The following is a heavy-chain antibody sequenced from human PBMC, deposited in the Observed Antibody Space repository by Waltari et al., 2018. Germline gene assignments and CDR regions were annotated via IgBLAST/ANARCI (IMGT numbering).Heavy chain of an antibody. CDR2: IIPIFGTA. J-gene: IGHJ3*01. CDR3: ARDHVYTYGTGWDAPDF. V-gene: IGHV1-69*12. D-gene: IGHD5-18*01. CDR1: GGTFSSYA. Sequence: QVQLVQSGAEVKKPGSSVKVSCKASGGTFSSYAISWVRQAPGQGLEWMGGIIPIFGTANYAQKFQGRVTITADESTSTAYMELSSVTAADTAMYYCARDHVYTYGTGWDAPDFLGQGTMVTVSS.